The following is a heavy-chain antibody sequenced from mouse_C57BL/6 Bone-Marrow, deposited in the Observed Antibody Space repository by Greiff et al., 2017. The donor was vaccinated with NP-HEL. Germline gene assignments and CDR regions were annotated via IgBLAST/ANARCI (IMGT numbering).Heavy chain of an antibody. D-gene: IGHD1-1*01. V-gene: IGHV14-3*01. J-gene: IGHJ1*03. CDR1: GFNIKNTY. Sequence: VQLQQSVAELVRPGASVKLSCTASGFNIKNTYMHWVKQRPEQGLEWIRRIDPANGNTKYAPKFQGKATITADTSSNTAYLQLSSLTSEDTAIYYCARHYYGSSPLDWYFDVWGTGTTVTVSS. CDR3: ARHYYGSSPLDWYFDV. CDR2: IDPANGNT.